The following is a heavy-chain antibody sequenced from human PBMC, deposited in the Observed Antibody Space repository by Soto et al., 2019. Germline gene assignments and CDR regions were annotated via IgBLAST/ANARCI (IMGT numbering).Heavy chain of an antibody. J-gene: IGHJ4*02. V-gene: IGHV4-31*03. CDR2: IYYSGST. D-gene: IGHD6-6*01. CDR3: ARDPIEYTYSSSKGFDY. CDR1: VGSISSGGYY. Sequence: QVQLQESGPGLVKPSQTLSLTCTVSVGSISSGGYYWSWIRQHPGKGLEWIGYIYYSGSTYYNPSLESRVTISVDTSKNQFSLKLSSVTAAGTAVYYCARDPIEYTYSSSKGFDYWGQGTLVTVSS.